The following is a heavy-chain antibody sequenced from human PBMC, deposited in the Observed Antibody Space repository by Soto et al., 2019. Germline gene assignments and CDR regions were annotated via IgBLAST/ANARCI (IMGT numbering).Heavy chain of an antibody. CDR1: GFTFSDYW. CDR2: INNEGSST. V-gene: IGHV3-74*01. Sequence: LRLSCAASGFTFSDYWMQWVRQAPGKGLVWVSRINNEGSSTNYADFVKGRFTISRDNAKNIVYLQMNSLRAEDTGIYYCARDEDPTYYFYGMDVWSQGTTVTVSS. CDR3: ARDEDPTYYFYGMDV. J-gene: IGHJ6*02.